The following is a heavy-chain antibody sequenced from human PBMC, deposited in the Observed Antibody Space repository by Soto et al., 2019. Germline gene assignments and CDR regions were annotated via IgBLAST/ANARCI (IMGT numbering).Heavy chain of an antibody. CDR3: ARGPVAGSDF. D-gene: IGHD6-19*01. Sequence: QVQLVQSGPEVKKPAASVQVSCKASGYPFTSYGIVWVRQAPGQGLEWMGWISPYSGETRYTEKFQDRLTLTTDRSTSTAYMDLRSLTSDDTAVYFCARGPVAGSDFWGHGTLVIVSS. CDR2: ISPYSGET. V-gene: IGHV1-18*01. J-gene: IGHJ4*01. CDR1: GYPFTSYG.